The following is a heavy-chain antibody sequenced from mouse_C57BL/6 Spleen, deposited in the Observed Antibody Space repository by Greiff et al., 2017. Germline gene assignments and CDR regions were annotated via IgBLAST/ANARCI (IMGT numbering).Heavy chain of an antibody. D-gene: IGHD2-5*01. CDR1: GYSFTGYF. Sequence: LVEPGASVKISCKASGYSFTGYFMNWVMQSHGKSLEWIGRINPYNGDTFYNQKFKGKATLTVDKSSSTAHMELRSLTSEDSAVYYCARAYSNLAWFAYWGQGTLVTVAA. J-gene: IGHJ3*01. CDR2: INPYNGDT. V-gene: IGHV1-20*01. CDR3: ARAYSNLAWFAY.